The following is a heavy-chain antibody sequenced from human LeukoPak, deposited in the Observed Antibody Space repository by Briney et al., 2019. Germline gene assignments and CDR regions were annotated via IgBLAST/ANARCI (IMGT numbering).Heavy chain of an antibody. V-gene: IGHV4-59*01. CDR1: GGSLSSYY. J-gene: IGHJ4*02. Sequence: SETLSLTCTVSGGSLSSYYGSWIRQPPGKGLEWIGYIYYSGSTNYNPSLKSRVTISVDTSKNQFSLKLSSVTAADTAVYYCASADSSGYASFDYWGQGTLVTVSS. CDR2: IYYSGST. CDR3: ASADSSGYASFDY. D-gene: IGHD3-22*01.